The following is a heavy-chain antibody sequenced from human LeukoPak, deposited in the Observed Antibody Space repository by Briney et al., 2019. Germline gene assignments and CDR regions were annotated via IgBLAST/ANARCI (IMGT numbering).Heavy chain of an antibody. D-gene: IGHD2/OR15-2a*01. J-gene: IGHJ4*02. Sequence: SETLSLTCTVSGYSISSGYYWGWIRQPPGQGLEWIGSIYHSGSTYYNPSLKSRVTISVDTSKNQFSLKLSSVTAADTAVYYCARYYRLPDYWGQGTLVTVSS. CDR1: GYSISSGYY. V-gene: IGHV4-38-2*02. CDR2: IYHSGST. CDR3: ARYYRLPDY.